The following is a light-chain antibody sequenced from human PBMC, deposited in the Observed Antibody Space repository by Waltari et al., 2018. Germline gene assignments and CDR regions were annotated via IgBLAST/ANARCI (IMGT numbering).Light chain of an antibody. V-gene: IGLV4-69*01. CDR2: VNSDGSH. Sequence: QLVLTQSPSASASLGASVKLTCTLSSGHSSNVIAWLQQQPEKGPRYLMKVNSDGSHSKGDEIPDRFSGSSSGAECYLTISSLQSEDEADYYCQTGGHGTWVFVGGTKLTVL. CDR1: SGHSSNV. CDR3: QTGGHGTWV. J-gene: IGLJ3*02.